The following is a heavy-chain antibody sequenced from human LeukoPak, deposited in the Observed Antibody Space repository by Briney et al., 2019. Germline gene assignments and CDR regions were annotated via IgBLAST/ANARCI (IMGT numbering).Heavy chain of an antibody. CDR2: IIPIFGTA. CDR1: GGTFSSYA. CDR3: ARVTMVRGVEAFDI. Sequence: ASVKVSCKASGGTFSSYAISWVRQAPGQGLEWMGGIIPIFGTANYAQKFQGRVTITTDESTSTAYMEQSSLRSEDTAVYYCARVTMVRGVEAFDIWGQGTMVTVSS. D-gene: IGHD3-10*01. J-gene: IGHJ3*02. V-gene: IGHV1-69*05.